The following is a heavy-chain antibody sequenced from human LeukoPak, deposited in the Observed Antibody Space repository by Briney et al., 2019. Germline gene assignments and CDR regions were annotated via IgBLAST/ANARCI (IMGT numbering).Heavy chain of an antibody. CDR2: IKEDGSET. Sequence: GGSLRLSCAASGFTFKKYWMNWVRQVPGKGLECLANIKEDGSETYYADSVKGRFTISRDNPKNFLFLQINSLRVEDTAVYYCARETPRRGETRDGYRWGQGTLVTVSS. V-gene: IGHV3-7*01. J-gene: IGHJ4*02. CDR3: ARETPRRGETRDGYR. D-gene: IGHD5-24*01. CDR1: GFTFKKYW.